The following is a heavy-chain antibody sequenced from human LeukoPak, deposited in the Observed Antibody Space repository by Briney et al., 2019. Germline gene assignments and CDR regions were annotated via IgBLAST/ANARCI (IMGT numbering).Heavy chain of an antibody. D-gene: IGHD4-11*01. CDR2: ISSSSSYI. V-gene: IGHV3-21*04. Sequence: GGSLRLSCAASGFTFSSYSMNWVRQAPGKGLEWVSSISSSSSYIYYADSVKGRFTISRDNAKNSLYLQMNSLRAEDTAVYYCAKDLTPHYSNYVFDYWGQGTLVTVSS. CDR1: GFTFSSYS. CDR3: AKDLTPHYSNYVFDY. J-gene: IGHJ4*02.